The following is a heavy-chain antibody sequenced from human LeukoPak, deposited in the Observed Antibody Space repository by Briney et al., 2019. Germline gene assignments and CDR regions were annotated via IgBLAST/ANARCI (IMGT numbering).Heavy chain of an antibody. D-gene: IGHD3-22*01. V-gene: IGHV3-53*01. J-gene: IGHJ4*02. Sequence: GGSLRLSCAASGFTVSSNYMSWVRQAPGKGLEWVSVIYSGGSTYYADSVKGRFTISRDNSKNTLYLQMNSLRAEDTAVYYCASQGSYYYDSSGYYLDYWGQGTLVTVSS. CDR1: GFTVSSNY. CDR2: IYSGGST. CDR3: ASQGSYYYDSSGYYLDY.